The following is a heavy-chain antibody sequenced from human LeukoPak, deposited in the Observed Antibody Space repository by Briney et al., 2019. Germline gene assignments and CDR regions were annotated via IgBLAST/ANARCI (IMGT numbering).Heavy chain of an antibody. J-gene: IGHJ4*02. CDR1: GYTFTANF. Sequence: GASVKVSCKASGYTFTANFMHWVRQAPGQGLEWMGWINPNSGGTNYGKEFQGRVTMTRDTSISTAYMELSRLRSDDTAVYYCARVANYYDSSGYYLYYFDYWGQGTLVTVSS. CDR2: INPNSGGT. D-gene: IGHD3-22*01. V-gene: IGHV1-2*02. CDR3: ARVANYYDSSGYYLYYFDY.